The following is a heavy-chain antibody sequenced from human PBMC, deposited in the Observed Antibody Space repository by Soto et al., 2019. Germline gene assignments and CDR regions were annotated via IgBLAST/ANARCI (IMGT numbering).Heavy chain of an antibody. Sequence: GASVKVSCKASGGTFSSYAISWVRQAPGQGLEWMGGIIPIFGTANYAQKFQGRVTITADKSTSTAYMELSSLRSEDTAVYYCARRFLAAAENWFDPWGQGTLVTVSS. V-gene: IGHV1-69*06. CDR1: GGTFSSYA. J-gene: IGHJ5*02. D-gene: IGHD2-15*01. CDR3: ARRFLAAAENWFDP. CDR2: IIPIFGTA.